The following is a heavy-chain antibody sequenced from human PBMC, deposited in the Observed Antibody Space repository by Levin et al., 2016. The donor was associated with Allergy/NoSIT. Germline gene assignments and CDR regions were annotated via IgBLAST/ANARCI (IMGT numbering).Heavy chain of an antibody. CDR3: ARGGTIAARNYYYYGMDV. V-gene: IGHV3-21*01. CDR1: GFTFSSYS. D-gene: IGHD6-6*01. Sequence: GESLKISCAASGFTFSSYSMNWVRQAPGKGLEWVSSISSSSSYIYYADSVKGRFTISRDNAKNSLYLQMNSLRAEDTAVYYCARGGTIAARNYYYYGMDVWGQGTTVTVSS. J-gene: IGHJ6*02. CDR2: ISSSSSYI.